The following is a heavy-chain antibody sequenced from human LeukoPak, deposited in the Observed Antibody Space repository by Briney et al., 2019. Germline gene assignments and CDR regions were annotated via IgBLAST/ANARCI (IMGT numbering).Heavy chain of an antibody. CDR2: IVVGSGNT. D-gene: IGHD3-10*01. CDR1: GFTFTSSA. CDR3: AAGAVRGVIMSPDAFDI. J-gene: IGHJ3*02. V-gene: IGHV1-58*01. Sequence: SVKVSCKASGFTFTSSAVQWVRQARGQRLEWIGWIVVGSGNTNYAQKFQERVTITRDMSTSTAYMELSSLRSEDTAVYYCAAGAVRGVIMSPDAFDIWGQGTMVTVSS.